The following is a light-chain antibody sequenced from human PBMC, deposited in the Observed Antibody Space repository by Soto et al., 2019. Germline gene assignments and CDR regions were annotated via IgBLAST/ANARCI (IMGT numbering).Light chain of an antibody. CDR2: DAS. V-gene: IGKV1-5*01. CDR3: QQYKNYPFT. J-gene: IGKJ3*01. Sequence: DIQMTQSPSTLSASVGDRVIMTCRASQSISSWLAWYQQKPGKAPKLLIYDASSLQSGVPSRFSGSESGAEFTLTISGLQPDDFATYYCQQYKNYPFTFGPGTKVDIK. CDR1: QSISSW.